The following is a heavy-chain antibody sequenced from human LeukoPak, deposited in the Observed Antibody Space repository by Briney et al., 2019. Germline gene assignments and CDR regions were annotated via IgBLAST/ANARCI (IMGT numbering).Heavy chain of an antibody. CDR1: GFTFSSYS. CDR3: ARDQAYYDSSGCLDY. V-gene: IGHV3-21*01. D-gene: IGHD3-22*01. Sequence: GGSLRLSCAASGFTFSSYSMNWLRQAPGTGLEGVSSISSSSSYIYYADSVRGRFTISRDNAKNSRYLQMNSLRAEDTAVYYCARDQAYYDSSGCLDYWGQGTLVTVSS. J-gene: IGHJ4*02. CDR2: ISSSSSYI.